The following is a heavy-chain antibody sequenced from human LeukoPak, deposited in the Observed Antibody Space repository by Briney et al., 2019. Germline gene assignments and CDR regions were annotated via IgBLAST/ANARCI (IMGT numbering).Heavy chain of an antibody. J-gene: IGHJ6*03. V-gene: IGHV4-4*07. Sequence: SETLSLTCTVSGGSISTYCWSWIRQPAGKGLEWIGHICTSGSTNYNPSLKSRVTMSVDTSNNEFSLKLNSVTAADTAVYYCARTYDSPGYYSPNYYYMDVWGKGTTVTISS. D-gene: IGHD3-22*01. CDR3: ARTYDSPGYYSPNYYYMDV. CDR2: ICTSGST. CDR1: GGSISTYC.